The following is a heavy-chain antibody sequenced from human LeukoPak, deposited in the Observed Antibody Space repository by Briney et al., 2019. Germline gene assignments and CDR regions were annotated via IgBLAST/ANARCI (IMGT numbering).Heavy chain of an antibody. CDR1: GRSFSGYY. Sequence: SETLSLTCAVYGRSFSGYYWTWIRQTPGKGLEWIGEINHSGITDYNPSLKSRVTISVDTSKSQFSLKLSSVTAADTAVYYCARRRYMVRGVRPANWFDPWGQGTLVTVSS. J-gene: IGHJ5*02. D-gene: IGHD3-10*01. CDR3: ARRRYMVRGVRPANWFDP. V-gene: IGHV4-34*01. CDR2: INHSGIT.